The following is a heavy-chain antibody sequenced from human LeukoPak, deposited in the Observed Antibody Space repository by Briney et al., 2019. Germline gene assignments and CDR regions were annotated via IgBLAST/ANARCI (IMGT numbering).Heavy chain of an antibody. CDR2: IYNSGSI. J-gene: IGHJ2*01. V-gene: IGHV4-39*01. CDR1: GGAISSRSHY. D-gene: IGHD4-17*01. Sequence: SETLSLTRTVSGGAISSRSHYWGWIRQPPGKGLEWIGSIYNSGSIVYNPSLKSRVAISVDTSRNQFSLKLNSVIASDTAVYYCARNRTVTDWFFDLWGRGTLVTVSS. CDR3: ARNRTVTDWFFDL.